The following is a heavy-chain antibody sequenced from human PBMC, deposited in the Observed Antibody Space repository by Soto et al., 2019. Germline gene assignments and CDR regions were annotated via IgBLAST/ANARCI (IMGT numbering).Heavy chain of an antibody. V-gene: IGHV6-1*01. J-gene: IGHJ4*02. CDR3: SRDPPAYHSAFDS. CDR2: TYYRSRWHT. CDR1: GDSVSNIGAA. D-gene: IGHD4-4*01. Sequence: SQTLSLTCATSGDSVSNIGAAWNWIRQSPSRGLEWLGRTYYRSRWHTDYAVSMKSRITITPDTSKNQFSLQVNSVTPEDTALYYCSRDPPAYHSAFDSWGQGTLVTVSS.